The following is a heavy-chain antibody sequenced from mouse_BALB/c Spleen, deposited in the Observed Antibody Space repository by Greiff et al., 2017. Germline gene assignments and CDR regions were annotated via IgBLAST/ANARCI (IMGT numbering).Heavy chain of an antibody. CDR3: ARGPTATSYYAMDY. J-gene: IGHJ4*01. D-gene: IGHD1-2*01. CDR2: ISYSGST. CDR1: GYSITSDYA. Sequence: EVQLVESGPGLVKPSQSLSLTCTVTGYSITSDYAWNWIRQFPGNKLEWMGYISYSGSTSYNPSLKSRISITRDTSKNQFFLQLNSVTTEDTATYYCARGPTATSYYAMDYWGQGTSVTVSS. V-gene: IGHV3-2*02.